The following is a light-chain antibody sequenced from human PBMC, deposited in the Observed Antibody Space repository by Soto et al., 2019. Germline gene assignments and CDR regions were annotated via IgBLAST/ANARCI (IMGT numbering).Light chain of an antibody. CDR3: QQYNSYPWT. CDR2: DAS. V-gene: IGKV1-5*01. Sequence: DIQMTQSPSTLSASVGDRVTITCRASQSISNWLAWYQQKPGKAPKVLIYDASNLESGVPSRFSGSGSGTEFTLTITSLQPDDFATYYCQQYNSYPWTFGQGTKVEIK. J-gene: IGKJ1*01. CDR1: QSISNW.